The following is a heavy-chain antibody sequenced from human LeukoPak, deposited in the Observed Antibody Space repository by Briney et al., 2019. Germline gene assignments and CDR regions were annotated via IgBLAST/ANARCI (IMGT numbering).Heavy chain of an antibody. V-gene: IGHV4-59*01. CDR3: ARAGIIMVRGVTLNWFDP. D-gene: IGHD3-10*01. Sequence: PSETLSLTCTVSGDSISSYYWSWIRQPPGTGLEWIGYIYYNGNTNYNPSLKRRVTISVDTSKNQVSLKLSSVTAADTAVYYCARAGIIMVRGVTLNWFDPWGQGTPVTVSS. CDR2: IYYNGNT. J-gene: IGHJ5*02. CDR1: GDSISSYY.